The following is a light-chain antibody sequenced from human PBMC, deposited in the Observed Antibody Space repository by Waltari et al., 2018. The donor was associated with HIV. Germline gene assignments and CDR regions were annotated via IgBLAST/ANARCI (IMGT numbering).Light chain of an antibody. CDR2: GAS. CDR1: QSLSSY. V-gene: IGKV3-11*01. Sequence: EIVLTQSPATLSLSPGERATLSCRASQSLSSYLAWYQQKPGQAPKLLIYGASNRATGIPARFSGSGSGTDFTLTISSLEPEDFAVYYCQQRRNWPPGATFGGGTKVEIK. J-gene: IGKJ4*01. CDR3: QQRRNWPPGAT.